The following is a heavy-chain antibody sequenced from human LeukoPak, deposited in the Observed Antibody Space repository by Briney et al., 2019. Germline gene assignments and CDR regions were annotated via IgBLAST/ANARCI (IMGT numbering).Heavy chain of an antibody. V-gene: IGHV3-23*01. CDR1: GFTFSSYA. J-gene: IGHJ4*02. Sequence: PGGSLRLACAASGFTFSSYAMTWVRQAPGKGLEWVSGISSSGGTTYYADSVKGRFTISKDNSKNTLFLQMNSLRAEDTAVYYCAKDLLNTEFWGQGTRVTVSS. CDR3: AKDLLNTEF. D-gene: IGHD3-16*01. CDR2: ISSSGGTT.